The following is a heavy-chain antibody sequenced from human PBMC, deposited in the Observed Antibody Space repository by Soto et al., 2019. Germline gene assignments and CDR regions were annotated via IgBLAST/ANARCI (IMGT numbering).Heavy chain of an antibody. CDR2: IYPTDSDI. J-gene: IGHJ4*02. CDR3: ARHSETGGKTYYFDY. V-gene: IGHV5-51*01. Sequence: PGESLKISCKGSGYRFNRYWIGWVRQMPGKGLEWMGIIYPTDSDIRYSPSFQGQVTISADKSISTAYLQWSSLKASDTAMYYCARHSETGGKTYYFDYWGQGTLVTVSS. D-gene: IGHD2-15*01. CDR1: GYRFNRYW.